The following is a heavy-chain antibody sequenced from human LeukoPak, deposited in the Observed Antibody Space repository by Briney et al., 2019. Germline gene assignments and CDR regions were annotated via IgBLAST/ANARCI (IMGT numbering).Heavy chain of an antibody. V-gene: IGHV4-30-2*01. CDR1: GHSISSDIYY. CDR3: ARNYDFWSGNGYFDP. J-gene: IGHJ5*02. CDR2: IYHRGSS. D-gene: IGHD3-3*01. Sequence: PSQTLSLTCTVSGHSISSDIYYWTWIPQAPGKGLEWIGYIYHRGSSHYNPSLKSRVTMSLDRSKSQFSLKLNSVTAADTVVYYCARNYDFWSGNGYFDPWGQGTLVTVS.